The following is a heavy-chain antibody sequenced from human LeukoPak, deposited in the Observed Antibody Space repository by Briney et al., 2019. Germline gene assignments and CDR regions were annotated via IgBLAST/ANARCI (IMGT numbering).Heavy chain of an antibody. D-gene: IGHD5-24*01. J-gene: IGHJ4*02. CDR1: GYSFTSYW. V-gene: IGHV5-51*01. CDR3: ARHRDGYNFDY. CDR2: IYPGDSDT. Sequence: GEPLKISCKGSGYSFTSYWIAWVRQMPGKGLEWMGIIYPGDSDTRYSPSFQGQVTISADKSISTAYLQWSSLKASDTAMYYWARHRDGYNFDYWGQGTLVTVSS.